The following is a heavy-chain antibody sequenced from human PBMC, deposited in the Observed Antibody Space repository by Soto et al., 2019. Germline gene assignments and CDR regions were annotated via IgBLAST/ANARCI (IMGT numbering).Heavy chain of an antibody. CDR1: GGTFSSYA. CDR3: ARGAVVVVAATRGDYYYYGMDV. V-gene: IGHV1-69*13. CDR2: IIPIFGTA. Sequence: SVKVSCKASGGTFSSYAISWVRQAPGQGLEWMGGIIPIFGTANYAQKFQGRVTITADESTSTAYMELSSLRSEDTAVYYCARGAVVVVAATRGDYYYYGMDVWGQGTTVTVSS. D-gene: IGHD2-15*01. J-gene: IGHJ6*02.